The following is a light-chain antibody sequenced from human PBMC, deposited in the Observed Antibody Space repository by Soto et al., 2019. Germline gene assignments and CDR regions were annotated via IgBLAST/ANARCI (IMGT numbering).Light chain of an antibody. J-gene: IGLJ1*01. CDR2: DVS. Sequence: QSALTQPRAVSGSPGQSVTSSCTGTSSDVGTYDFVSWYQQHPGKAPRLMIFDVSERPSGVPDRFSGSKSGNTASLTISGLQAEDEADYYCCLYAVTFYVFGTGPKLTV. CDR1: SSDVGTYDF. V-gene: IGLV2-11*01. CDR3: CLYAVTFYV.